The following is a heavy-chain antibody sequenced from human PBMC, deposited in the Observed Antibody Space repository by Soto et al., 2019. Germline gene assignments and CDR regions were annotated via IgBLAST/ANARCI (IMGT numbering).Heavy chain of an antibody. J-gene: IGHJ4*02. D-gene: IGHD6-19*01. CDR1: GGTFSTYA. Sequence: QVQLEQSGGEVKQPGSSVRVSCKTSGGTFSTYAINWVRPAPGHGLEWMGAIIPLFGTADYSQKFQGRVTTTADESTSTAYMELSSLRFDDTVVYFCARPKGTYSSGYYYFDFWGQGTLVTVSS. CDR3: ARPKGTYSSGYYYFDF. CDR2: IIPLFGTA. V-gene: IGHV1-69*01.